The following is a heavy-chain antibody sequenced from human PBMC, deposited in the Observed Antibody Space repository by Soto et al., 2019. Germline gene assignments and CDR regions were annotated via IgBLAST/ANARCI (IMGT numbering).Heavy chain of an antibody. J-gene: IGHJ6*02. CDR3: PSQPAKSGALQIGRYGMHV. CDR1: GYSFTSYW. Sequence: GGSLKLSCKGSGYSFTSYWISWVRQMPGTGLEWMGRIDPSASYTNYSPSFQGHVTISADKSISTAYLQWSSLKASGAVLYYCPSQPAKSGALQIGRYGMHVCGEGTRGTVS. D-gene: IGHD6-25*01. CDR2: IDPSASYT. V-gene: IGHV5-10-1*01.